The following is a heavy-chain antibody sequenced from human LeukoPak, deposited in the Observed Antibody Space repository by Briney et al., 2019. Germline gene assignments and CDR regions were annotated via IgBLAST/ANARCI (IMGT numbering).Heavy chain of an antibody. D-gene: IGHD4-17*01. V-gene: IGHV3-11*01. CDR1: GFTFSDYY. J-gene: IGHJ6*02. CDR2: ISSSGSTI. CDR3: ARNGDYVFYYGMDV. Sequence: GGSLRLSCAASGFTFSDYYMSWIRQAPGKGLEWVSYISSSGSTIYYADSVKGRFTISRDNAKNSPYLQMNSLRAEDTAVYYCARNGDYVFYYGMDVWGQGTTVTVSS.